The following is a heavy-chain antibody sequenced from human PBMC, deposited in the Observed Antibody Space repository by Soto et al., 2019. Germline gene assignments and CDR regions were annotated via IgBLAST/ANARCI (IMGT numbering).Heavy chain of an antibody. J-gene: IGHJ4*02. CDR3: AGSYDLYYFDY. CDR1: DGTIGNYY. D-gene: IGHD2-15*01. V-gene: IGHV4-59*01. Sequence: SETHSLTCTVSDGTIGNYYWSWIRKHPGKGLEWIGYIYYSGSTNYNPSLKSRVTISVDTSKNQFSLKLSSVTAADTAVYYCAGSYDLYYFDYWGQGTLVTVSS. CDR2: IYYSGST.